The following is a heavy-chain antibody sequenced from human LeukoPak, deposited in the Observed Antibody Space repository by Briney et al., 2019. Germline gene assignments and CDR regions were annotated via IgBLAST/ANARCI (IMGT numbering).Heavy chain of an antibody. D-gene: IGHD6-13*01. V-gene: IGHV3-23*01. J-gene: IGHJ4*02. CDR3: AKASVAGTPDY. CDR1: GFTFSSYG. CDR2: ISGSGGST. Sequence: PGGSLRLSCAASGFTFSSYGMSWVRQAPGKGLEWVSAISGSGGSTYYADSVKGRFTISRVNSKNRVYQQTNSLRAEDTAVYYCAKASVAGTPDYWGQGTLVTVSS.